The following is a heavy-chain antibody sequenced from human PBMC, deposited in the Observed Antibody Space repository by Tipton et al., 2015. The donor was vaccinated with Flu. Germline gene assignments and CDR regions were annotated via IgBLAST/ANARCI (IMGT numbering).Heavy chain of an antibody. V-gene: IGHV4-4*08. Sequence: LRLSCTVSGGSIGSYYWNWIRQPPGKGLEWIGYIYNNQYTKYSPSLKSRVTISVDSSRKQFSLQLRSVTAADTAVYYCARSTYYYGSGSSDYWGQGTLVTVSS. D-gene: IGHD3-10*01. CDR3: ARSTYYYGSGSSDY. CDR1: GGSIGSYY. J-gene: IGHJ4*02. CDR2: IYNNQYT.